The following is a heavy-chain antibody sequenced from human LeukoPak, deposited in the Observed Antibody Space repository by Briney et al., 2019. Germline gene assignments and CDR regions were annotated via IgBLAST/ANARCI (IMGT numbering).Heavy chain of an antibody. Sequence: GGSLRLSCAASGFTFNNYAMSWVRQAPGKGLEWVSAVSGSGGSTYYADSVKGRLTISRDNFKNTLYLQMNSLRAEDTAVYYCAKVVAFYYDSSGYYYFDYWGQGTLVTVSS. CDR1: GFTFNNYA. V-gene: IGHV3-23*01. CDR3: AKVVAFYYDSSGYYYFDY. CDR2: VSGSGGST. J-gene: IGHJ4*02. D-gene: IGHD3-22*01.